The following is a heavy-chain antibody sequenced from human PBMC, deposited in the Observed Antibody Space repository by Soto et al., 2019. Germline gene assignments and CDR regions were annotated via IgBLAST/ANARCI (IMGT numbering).Heavy chain of an antibody. Sequence: EVQLVESGGGLVQPGGSLRLSCAASGFTFGSYPMHWVGQAPGKGLEYVSAISTNGDSTFYANSVKGRFTISRDNSKNTLYLQMGSLGAEDMGVYYCAREGMSRPRWVFDYWGQGTLVTASS. CDR1: GFTFGSYP. D-gene: IGHD6-13*01. CDR3: AREGMSRPRWVFDY. V-gene: IGHV3-64*01. CDR2: ISTNGDST. J-gene: IGHJ4*02.